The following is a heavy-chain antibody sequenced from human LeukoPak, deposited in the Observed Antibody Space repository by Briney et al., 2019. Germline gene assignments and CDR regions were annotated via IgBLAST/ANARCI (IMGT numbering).Heavy chain of an antibody. CDR2: ISYDGSNK. CDR1: GFAFSSYG. J-gene: IGHJ1*01. Sequence: HPGGSLRLSCAASGFAFSSYGMHWVRQAPGKGLEWVAVISYDGSNKYYADSVKGRFTISRDNSKNTLYLQMNSLRAEDTAVYYCARDEYSSGWYMYFQHWGQGTLVTVSS. CDR3: ARDEYSSGWYMYFQH. V-gene: IGHV3-30*19. D-gene: IGHD6-19*01.